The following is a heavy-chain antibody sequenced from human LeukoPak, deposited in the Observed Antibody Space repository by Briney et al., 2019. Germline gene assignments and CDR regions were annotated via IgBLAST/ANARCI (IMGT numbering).Heavy chain of an antibody. D-gene: IGHD4-23*01. V-gene: IGHV4-59*01. Sequence: SETLSLTCTVSGGSISSNYWSWIRQPPGKGLEWIGFIYHSGSTNYNPSLKSRVAIPIDTSTNQFVLKLNSVTAADTAVYYCARGVTFDYGGNSSPFDYWGQGTLVTVSS. CDR2: IYHSGST. CDR3: ARGVTFDYGGNSSPFDY. CDR1: GGSISSNY. J-gene: IGHJ4*02.